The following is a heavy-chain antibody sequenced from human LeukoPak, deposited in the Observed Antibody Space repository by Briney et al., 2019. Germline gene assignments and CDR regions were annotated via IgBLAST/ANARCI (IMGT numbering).Heavy chain of an antibody. J-gene: IGHJ6*04. CDR2: IKTDGSIT. Sequence: GGSLRLSCAASGFTFSSHWMHWVRHAPGKGLVWVSRIKTDGSITSYADSVKGRFTISRDNAKNTLYLQMNSLRAEDTAVYYCAELGITMIGGVWGKGTTVTISS. CDR3: AELGITMIGGV. D-gene: IGHD3-10*02. V-gene: IGHV3-74*01. CDR1: GFTFSSHW.